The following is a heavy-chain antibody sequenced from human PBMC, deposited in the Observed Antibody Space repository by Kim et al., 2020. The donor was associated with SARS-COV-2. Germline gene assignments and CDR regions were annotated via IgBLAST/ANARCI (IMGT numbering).Heavy chain of an antibody. CDR2: IYSGGST. Sequence: GGSLRLSCAASGFTVSSNYMSWVRQAPGKGLEWVSVIYSGGSTYYADSVKGRFTISRDNSKNTLYLQMNSLRAEDTAVYYCARALVTGAISLAFDFWGQGTMVTVSS. V-gene: IGHV3-66*02. CDR3: ARALVTGAISLAFDF. D-gene: IGHD2-2*01. J-gene: IGHJ3*01. CDR1: GFTVSSNY.